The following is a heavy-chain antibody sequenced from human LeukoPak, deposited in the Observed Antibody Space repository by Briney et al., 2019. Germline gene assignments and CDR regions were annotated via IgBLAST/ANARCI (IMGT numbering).Heavy chain of an antibody. J-gene: IGHJ4*02. CDR2: IYYSGST. CDR3: ARGRRAYGDYEH. V-gene: IGHV4-59*01. CDR1: GGSISSYY. D-gene: IGHD4-17*01. Sequence: SETLSLTCTVSGGSISSYYWSWVRQPPGKGLEWVGYIYYSGSTNYNPSLKSRVTISVDTSKNQFSLKLSSVTAADTAVYYCARGRRAYGDYEHSGQGTLVAVSS.